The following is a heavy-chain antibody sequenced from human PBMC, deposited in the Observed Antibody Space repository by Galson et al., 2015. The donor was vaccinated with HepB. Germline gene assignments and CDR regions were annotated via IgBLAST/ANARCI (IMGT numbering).Heavy chain of an antibody. CDR3: ARARGYCSSTSCYGALFAFDY. V-gene: IGHV1-46*01. J-gene: IGHJ4*02. D-gene: IGHD2-2*01. Sequence: SVKVSCKASGYTFTSYYMHWVRQAPGQGLEWMGIINPSGGSTSYAQKFQGRVTMTRDTSTSTVYMELSSLRSEDTAVYYCARARGYCSSTSCYGALFAFDYWGQGTLVTVSS. CDR1: GYTFTSYY. CDR2: INPSGGST.